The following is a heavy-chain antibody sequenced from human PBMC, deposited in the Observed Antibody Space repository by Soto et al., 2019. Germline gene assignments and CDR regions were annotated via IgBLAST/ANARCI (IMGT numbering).Heavy chain of an antibody. Sequence: PGGSLRPSCSASGFTFSLYAMSWVRQAPGKGLEWVSAISGSADRTDYADSVKGRFTISRDNSKSTLSLQMNSLRAEDTAVYYCAGPPHNDAFDIWGQGTMVTVSS. V-gene: IGHV3-23*01. CDR2: ISGSADRT. CDR1: GFTFSLYA. CDR3: AGPPHNDAFDI. J-gene: IGHJ3*02.